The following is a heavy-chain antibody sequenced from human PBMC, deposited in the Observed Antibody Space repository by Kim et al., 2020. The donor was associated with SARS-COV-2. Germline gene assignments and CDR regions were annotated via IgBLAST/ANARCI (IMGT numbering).Heavy chain of an antibody. J-gene: IGHJ4*02. CDR2: ISWNSGSI. Sequence: GGSLRLSCAASGFTFGDYAMHWVRQAPGKGLEWVSGISWNSGSIGYADSVKGRFTISRDNAKNSLYLQMNSLRAEDTALYYCAKAPPYCSGGSCYYPFDYWGQGTLVTVSS. V-gene: IGHV3-9*01. D-gene: IGHD2-15*01. CDR3: AKAPPYCSGGSCYYPFDY. CDR1: GFTFGDYA.